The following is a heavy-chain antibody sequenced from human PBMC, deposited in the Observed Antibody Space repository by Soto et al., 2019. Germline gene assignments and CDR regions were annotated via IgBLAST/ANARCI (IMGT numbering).Heavy chain of an antibody. CDR3: ARDRRTMISGGSAFDI. V-gene: IGHV3-21*01. J-gene: IGHJ3*02. Sequence: GGSLRLSCAASGFTFSSYSMNWVRQAPGKGLEWVSSISSSSSYIYYADSVKGRFTISRDNAKNSLYLQMNSLRAEDTAVYYCARDRRTMISGGSAFDIWGQGTMVTVSS. CDR1: GFTFSSYS. CDR2: ISSSSSYI. D-gene: IGHD3-22*01.